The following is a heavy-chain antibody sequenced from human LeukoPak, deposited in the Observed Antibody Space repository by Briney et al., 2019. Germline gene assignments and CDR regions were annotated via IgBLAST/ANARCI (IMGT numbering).Heavy chain of an antibody. J-gene: IGHJ4*02. CDR2: ISSSSSYI. Sequence: GGSLRLSCAASGFTFSSYSMNRVRQAPGKGLEWVSSISSSSSYIYYADSVKGRFTISRDNAKNSLYLQMNSLRAEDTAVYYCAREGITGTAYFDYWGQGTLVTVSS. V-gene: IGHV3-21*01. CDR3: AREGITGTAYFDY. CDR1: GFTFSSYS. D-gene: IGHD1-20*01.